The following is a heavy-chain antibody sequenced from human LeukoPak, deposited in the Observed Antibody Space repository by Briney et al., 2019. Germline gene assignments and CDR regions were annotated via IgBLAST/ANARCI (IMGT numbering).Heavy chain of an antibody. CDR2: INYSGST. Sequence: SETLSLTCTVSGGSISIYYWSWLRQPPGKGLEWIGYINYSGSTNYNPSLKSRVTTSVDTSKSQFSLKLSSVTAADTAVYYCARVPKDFWSGFDYWGQGTLVTVSS. CDR3: ARVPKDFWSGFDY. D-gene: IGHD3-3*01. V-gene: IGHV4-59*01. J-gene: IGHJ4*02. CDR1: GGSISIYY.